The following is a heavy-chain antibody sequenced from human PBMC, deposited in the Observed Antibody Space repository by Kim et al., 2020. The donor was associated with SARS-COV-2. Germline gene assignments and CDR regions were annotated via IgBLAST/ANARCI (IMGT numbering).Heavy chain of an antibody. J-gene: IGHJ4*02. CDR3: AKELPDFWSAYQDH. CDR2: ISGDASTT. V-gene: IGHV3-43*02. CDR1: GFNFDDYS. Sequence: GGSLRLSCAASGFNFDDYSMHWVRQSPGKGLEWVSVISGDASTTSYADSVKGRFTISRENSKNSLYLQMNRLRSDDRAMYYCAKELPDFWSAYQDHWGQGPRVTFSS. D-gene: IGHD3-3*01.